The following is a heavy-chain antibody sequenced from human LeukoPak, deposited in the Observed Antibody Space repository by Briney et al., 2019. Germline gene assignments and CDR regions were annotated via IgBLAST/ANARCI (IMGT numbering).Heavy chain of an antibody. CDR1: GGSISSGDYY. CDR3: ARPYYYDSRIDP. D-gene: IGHD3-22*01. CDR2: MYYSGST. V-gene: IGHV4-30-4*01. Sequence: SQTLSLTCTVSGGSISSGDYYWSWIRQPPGKGLEWIGYMYYSGSTYYNPSLKSRATISVDTSKNQFSLKLSSVTAADTAAYYCARPYYYDSRIDPWGQGTLVTVSS. J-gene: IGHJ5*02.